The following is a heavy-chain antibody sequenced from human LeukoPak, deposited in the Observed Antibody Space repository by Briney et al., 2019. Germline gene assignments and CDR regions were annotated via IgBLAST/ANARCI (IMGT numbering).Heavy chain of an antibody. Sequence: GVSLRLSCAASGFAFSSYSMNWVRQAPGKGLEWVSYISSSSGTIYYADSVKGRFTISRDNAKNSLYLQMNSLRAEDTAVYYCARVVSGYLNNYWGQGTLVTVSS. J-gene: IGHJ4*02. D-gene: IGHD5-12*01. CDR2: ISSSSGTI. V-gene: IGHV3-48*01. CDR3: ARVVSGYLNNY. CDR1: GFAFSSYS.